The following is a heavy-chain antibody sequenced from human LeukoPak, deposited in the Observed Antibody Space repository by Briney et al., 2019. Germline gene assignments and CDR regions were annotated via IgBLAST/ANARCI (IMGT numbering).Heavy chain of an antibody. J-gene: IGHJ4*02. CDR2: ISSSSNPI. D-gene: IGHD2-2*01. CDR1: GFTFSSYS. V-gene: IGHV3-21*01. CDR3: ARAICSSTSCYGNDY. Sequence: GGSVRLSCAASGFTFSSYSMNWVRQAPGKGLEWVSSISSSSNPIYYADSVKGRFTISRDNAKNSLYLQMNSLRAEDTAVYYCARAICSSTSCYGNDYWGQGTLVTVSS.